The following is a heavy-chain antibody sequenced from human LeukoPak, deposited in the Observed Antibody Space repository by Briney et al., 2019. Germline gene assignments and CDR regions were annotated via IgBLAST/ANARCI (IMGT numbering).Heavy chain of an antibody. CDR1: GFTFSSYA. Sequence: GRSLRLSCAASGFTFSSYAMHWVRQAPGKGLEWVAVISYDRSNKYYADSVKGRFTISRDNSKNTLYLQMNSLRAEDTAVYYCAKNPVPYGSGSFDYWGQGTLVTVSS. D-gene: IGHD3-10*01. CDR3: AKNPVPYGSGSFDY. J-gene: IGHJ4*02. V-gene: IGHV3-30-3*02. CDR2: ISYDRSNK.